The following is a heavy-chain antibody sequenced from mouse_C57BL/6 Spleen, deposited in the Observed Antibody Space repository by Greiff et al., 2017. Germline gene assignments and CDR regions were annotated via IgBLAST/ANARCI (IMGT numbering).Heavy chain of an antibody. J-gene: IGHJ1*03. D-gene: IGHD1-1*01. V-gene: IGHV1-62-2*01. CDR1: GYTFTEYT. CDR2: FYPGSGSI. Sequence: QVQLQQSGAELVKPGASVKLSCKASGYTFTEYTIHWVKQRSGQGLEWIGWFYPGSGSIKYNEKFKDKATLTADKSSSTVYMELSRLTSEDSAVYFCARHEGDYYGSSYGYFDVWSTGTTVTVSS. CDR3: ARHEGDYYGSSYGYFDV.